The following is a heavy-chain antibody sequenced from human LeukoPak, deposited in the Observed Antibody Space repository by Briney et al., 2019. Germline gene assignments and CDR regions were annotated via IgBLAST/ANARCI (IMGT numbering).Heavy chain of an antibody. J-gene: IGHJ4*02. CDR1: GFTFSSYW. CDR3: ARRGTSSSWAHFDY. CDR2: IKQDGSEK. Sequence: GGSLRLSCAASGFTFSSYWMTWVPQAPGKGLEWAAKIKQDGSEKYYVDSVKGRFTISRDNAKNSLYLQMNSLGAEDTAVYYCARRGTSSSWAHFDYWGQGTLVTVSS. V-gene: IGHV3-7*05. D-gene: IGHD6-13*01.